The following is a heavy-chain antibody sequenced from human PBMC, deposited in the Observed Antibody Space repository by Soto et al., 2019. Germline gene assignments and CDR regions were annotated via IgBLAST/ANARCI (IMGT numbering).Heavy chain of an antibody. Sequence: PGGSLRLSCAASGFTVSSNYMSWVRQAPGKGLEWVSVIYSGGSTYYADSVKGRFTISRDNAKNSLYLQMNSLRDEDTAVYYCVRNPRFDTPMVYWGQGILVTVS. J-gene: IGHJ4*02. V-gene: IGHV3-53*01. CDR3: VRNPRFDTPMVY. CDR1: GFTVSSNY. D-gene: IGHD5-18*01. CDR2: IYSGGST.